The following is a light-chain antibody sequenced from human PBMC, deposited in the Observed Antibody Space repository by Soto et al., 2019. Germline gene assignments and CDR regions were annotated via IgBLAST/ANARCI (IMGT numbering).Light chain of an antibody. CDR3: QQSYSTPLT. Sequence: DIQMTQSPSSLSASVGDRVTITCRASQCISSYLNWYQQKPGKAPKLLXHAASSLQSGVPSRFSGSGSGTDFTLTISSLQPEDFETYYCQQSYSTPLTFGGGTKVDIK. V-gene: IGKV1-39*01. CDR2: AAS. J-gene: IGKJ4*01. CDR1: QCISSY.